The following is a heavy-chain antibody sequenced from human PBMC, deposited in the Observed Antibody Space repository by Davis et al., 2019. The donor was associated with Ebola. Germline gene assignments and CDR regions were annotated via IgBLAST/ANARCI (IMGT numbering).Heavy chain of an antibody. Sequence: AASVKVSCKASGYTFTSYGISWVRQAPGQGLEWMGWISAYNGNTNYAQKLQGRVTMTTDTSTSTAYMELRSLRSADPAVYYCARHRYYYGSGSYYAFYYYYYGMDVWGQGTTVTVSS. J-gene: IGHJ6*02. V-gene: IGHV1-18*01. CDR3: ARHRYYYGSGSYYAFYYYYYGMDV. D-gene: IGHD3-10*01. CDR2: ISAYNGNT. CDR1: GYTFTSYG.